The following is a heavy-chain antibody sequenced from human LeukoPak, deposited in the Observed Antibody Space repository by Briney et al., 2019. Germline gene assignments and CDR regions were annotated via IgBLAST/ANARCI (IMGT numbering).Heavy chain of an antibody. CDR1: GFTVSSNY. J-gene: IGHJ4*02. Sequence: SGGSLRLSCAASGFTVSSNYMSWVRQAPGKGLEWVSVIYSGGSTYYADSVKGRFTISRDNSKNTLYVQMHSLRAEDTAVYYCATEKGDSPDYWGQGTLVTVSS. CDR2: IYSGGST. D-gene: IGHD2-21*01. V-gene: IGHV3-53*01. CDR3: ATEKGDSPDY.